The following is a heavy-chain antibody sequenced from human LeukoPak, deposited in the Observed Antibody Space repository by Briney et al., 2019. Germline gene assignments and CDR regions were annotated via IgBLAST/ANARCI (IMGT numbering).Heavy chain of an antibody. Sequence: SETLSLTCAVSGGSISSYYWSWIRQPPGKGLEWIGYIYYSGSTNYNPSLKSRVTISVDTSKNQFSLKLSSVTAADTAVYYCARGEWLRFYYYYMDVWGKGTTVTVSS. CDR1: GGSISSYY. V-gene: IGHV4-59*01. J-gene: IGHJ6*03. D-gene: IGHD5-12*01. CDR3: ARGEWLRFYYYYMDV. CDR2: IYYSGST.